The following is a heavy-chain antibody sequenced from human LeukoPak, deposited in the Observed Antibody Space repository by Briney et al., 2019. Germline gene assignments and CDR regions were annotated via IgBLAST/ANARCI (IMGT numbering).Heavy chain of an antibody. Sequence: SVKVSCKASGGTFSSYAISWVRQAPGQGLEWMGGIIPIFGTANYAQKFQGRVTITADESTSTAYMELSSLRSEDTAVYYCARRIAAHYGMDVWGQGTTVTVSS. J-gene: IGHJ6*02. D-gene: IGHD6-6*01. CDR1: GGTFSSYA. CDR2: IIPIFGTA. CDR3: ARRIAAHYGMDV. V-gene: IGHV1-69*13.